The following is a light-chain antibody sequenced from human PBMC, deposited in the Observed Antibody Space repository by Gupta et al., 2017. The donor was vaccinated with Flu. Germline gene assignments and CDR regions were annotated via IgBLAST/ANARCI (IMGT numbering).Light chain of an antibody. J-gene: IGLJ2*01. CDR3: QGWDTDTDHQV. V-gene: IGLV3-21*03. Sequence: KTSSISGGEDNVRNSVVYWHKQQAGHAPVLVVDDDGGRPSGIPERLSGSNGETAATITISRVEAGEEADYYCQGWDTDTDHQVFGGGTKLTVL. CDR2: DDG. CDR1: NVRNSV.